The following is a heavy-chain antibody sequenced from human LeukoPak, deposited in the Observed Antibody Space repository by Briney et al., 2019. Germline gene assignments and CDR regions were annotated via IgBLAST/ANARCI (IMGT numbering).Heavy chain of an antibody. D-gene: IGHD1/OR15-1a*01. CDR2: INGNSGGT. J-gene: IGHJ4*02. CDR1: GYTLTCYY. Sequence: ASMKVSCKASGYTLTCYYMHWVRQAPGQGPEWMGWINGNSGGTKYAQKFEGRVTMTSDTSTSTVQMDLGTLRSDDTAVYYCARENIEQWPAFDYWGQGTPVTVSS. V-gene: IGHV1-2*02. CDR3: ARENIEQWPAFDY.